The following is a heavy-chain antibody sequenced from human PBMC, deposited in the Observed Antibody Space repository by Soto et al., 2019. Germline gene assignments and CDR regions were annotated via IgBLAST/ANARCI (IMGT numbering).Heavy chain of an antibody. D-gene: IGHD4-17*01. CDR3: ARAGKTVPIFDY. CDR1: GAYMTSFY. Sequence: QVQLQESGPGLVKPSETLSLTCSVSGAYMTSFYWTWVRQPPGKGLEWIGYIYYSGSTTYNPSLQSRVTISIDTSKKHFSLRLSSLTAADTAIYYCARAGKTVPIFDYWGQGALVAVSS. V-gene: IGHV4-59*01. CDR2: IYYSGST. J-gene: IGHJ4*02.